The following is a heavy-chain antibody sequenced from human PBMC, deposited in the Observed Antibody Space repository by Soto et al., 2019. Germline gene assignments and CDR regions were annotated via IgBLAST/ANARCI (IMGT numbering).Heavy chain of an antibody. CDR3: AGRRFITREREFDY. CDR2: IKQDGSSK. D-gene: IGHD1-20*01. J-gene: IGHJ4*02. CDR1: GFPFTSYW. V-gene: IGHV3-7*05. Sequence: EVQLVESGGGLVQPGGSLRLSCAASGFPFTSYWMSWVRQAPGKGLAWVANIKQDGSSKYYVDSLRGQFTVSRANAQSSIYLQMSRRRDDDTAGYRFAGRRFITREREFDYWGQGTLVVVSS.